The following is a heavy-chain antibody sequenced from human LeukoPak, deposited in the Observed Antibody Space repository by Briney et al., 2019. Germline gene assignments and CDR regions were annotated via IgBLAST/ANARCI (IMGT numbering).Heavy chain of an antibody. CDR2: IYYTGRT. CDR1: VGSISSSSHS. J-gene: IGHJ5*02. Sequence: SETLSLTCTVSVGSISSSSHSWGWIRQPPGKGLEWTGTIYYTGRTYYNPSLESRLTISVDTSKNQFSLKLTSVTAADTAIYYCAQSLGSGNWIGNWFDPWGQGTLVTVSS. CDR3: AQSLGSGNWIGNWFDP. D-gene: IGHD1-1*01. V-gene: IGHV4-39*01.